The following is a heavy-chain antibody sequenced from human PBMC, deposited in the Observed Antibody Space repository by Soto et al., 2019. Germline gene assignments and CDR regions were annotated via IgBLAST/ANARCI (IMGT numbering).Heavy chain of an antibody. CDR2: INHSGST. CDR3: ARTMRIAAAGTSYYYYGMDV. V-gene: IGHV4-34*01. D-gene: IGHD6-13*01. J-gene: IGHJ6*02. Sequence: KPARPLSLTCAVYGGSFIGYYCSWIRPPPGKGREWIGEINHSGSTNYNPSLKSRVTISVDTSKNQFSLKLSSVTAADTAVYYCARTMRIAAAGTSYYYYGMDVWGQGTTVTVS. CDR1: GGSFIGYY.